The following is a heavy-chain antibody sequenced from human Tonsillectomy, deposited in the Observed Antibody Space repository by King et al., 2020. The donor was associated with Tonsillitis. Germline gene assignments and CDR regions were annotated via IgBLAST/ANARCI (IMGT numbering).Heavy chain of an antibody. CDR3: ASPRYGVSCEP. CDR2: ISGGGGST. V-gene: IGHV3-23*04. D-gene: IGHD4-17*01. Sequence: VQLVESGGGLVQPGGSLRLSCAASGFTFSSYAMSWVRQAPGKGLEWVSAISGGGGSTYYADSVKGRFTISRDNSKNTLYLQMDSRSAEDTAVYYCASPRYGVSCEPWGKGTRVTVAA. CDR1: GFTFSSYA. J-gene: IGHJ5*02.